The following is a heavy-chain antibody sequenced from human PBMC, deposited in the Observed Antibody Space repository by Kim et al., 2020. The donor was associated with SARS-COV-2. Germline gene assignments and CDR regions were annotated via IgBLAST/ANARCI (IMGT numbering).Heavy chain of an antibody. D-gene: IGHD3-10*01. CDR1: GDSIGTTTYY. CDR3: ARAVTVVHGLMVVRHY. CDR2: IHDSENT. Sequence: SETLSLTCTVSGDSIGTTTYYWAWVRQPPGKGLEWIGSIHDSENTFYNASLRSRVFMSVDTSKKHFSLKLGPVTTADTAVDFCARAVTVVHGLMVVRHY. J-gene: IGHJ4*01. V-gene: IGHV4-39*02.